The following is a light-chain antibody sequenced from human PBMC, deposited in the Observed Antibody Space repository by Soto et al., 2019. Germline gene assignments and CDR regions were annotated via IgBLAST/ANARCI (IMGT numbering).Light chain of an antibody. V-gene: IGKV1-5*03. J-gene: IGKJ2*01. Sequence: DIQMTQSPSTLSASVGDRVTITCRASQSLSGWLAWYQQKPGKAPKLLIYKTSTLESGVPSSFSGSGSGTKFTLTITSLQPDDFATYYCLQYNSLYTFGQGTKLEIK. CDR3: LQYNSLYT. CDR1: QSLSGW. CDR2: KTS.